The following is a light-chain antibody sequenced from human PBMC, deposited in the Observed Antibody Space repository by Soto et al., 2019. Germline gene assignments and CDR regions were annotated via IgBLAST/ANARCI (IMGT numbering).Light chain of an antibody. V-gene: IGKV3-20*01. CDR2: AAS. CDR3: QQYGSPPPYT. J-gene: IGKJ2*01. Sequence: ENVLTQSPVTLSLSPGERATLSCRASQSVTSNKVAWFQQKPGQAPRLLIRAASSRATGIPDRFSGSRSATDFTLSISRLEPEAFAVYYCQQYGSPPPYTFGQGTKVEIK. CDR1: QSVTSNK.